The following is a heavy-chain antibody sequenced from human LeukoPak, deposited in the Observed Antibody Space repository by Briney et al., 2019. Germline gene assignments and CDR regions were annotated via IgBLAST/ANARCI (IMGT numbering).Heavy chain of an antibody. V-gene: IGHV3-66*01. CDR3: AREWVTMTGYYYYGMDV. CDR1: GFTVSSNY. D-gene: IGHD3-22*01. J-gene: IGHJ6*02. Sequence: PGGSLRLSCAASGFTVSSNYMSWVRQAPGKGLEWVSVIYSGGSTYYADSVKGRFTISRDNSKNTLYLQMNSLRAEDTAVYYCAREWVTMTGYYYYGMDVWGQGTTVTVSS. CDR2: IYSGGST.